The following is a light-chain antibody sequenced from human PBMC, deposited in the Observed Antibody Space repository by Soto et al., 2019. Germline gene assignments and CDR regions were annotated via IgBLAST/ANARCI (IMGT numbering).Light chain of an antibody. V-gene: IGKV2-30*01. CDR1: QSLIYKDGNTY. Sequence: DVVMTQSPLSLPVTLGQPASISCRSSQSLIYKDGNTYLNWFQQRPGQSPRRLIYKVSNRDSGVPDRFSGSGSGTDFTLKISRVEAEDVGVYYCRQGTDSPYTFGQGTKLKIK. CDR3: RQGTDSPYT. J-gene: IGKJ2*01. CDR2: KVS.